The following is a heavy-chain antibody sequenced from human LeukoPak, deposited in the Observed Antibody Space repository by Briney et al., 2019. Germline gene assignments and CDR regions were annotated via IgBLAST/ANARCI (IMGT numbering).Heavy chain of an antibody. V-gene: IGHV4-34*01. Sequence: SETLSLTCAVYEVSFSGYYWSWIRQPPGKGREWFGEIHHSGSTNYNPFLKSRVTISVDTSKNQFSLKLSSVTAADTAVYYCARARRVYSYGPTFDYWGQGTLVTVSS. D-gene: IGHD5-18*01. CDR3: ARARRVYSYGPTFDY. CDR2: IHHSGST. J-gene: IGHJ4*02. CDR1: EVSFSGYY.